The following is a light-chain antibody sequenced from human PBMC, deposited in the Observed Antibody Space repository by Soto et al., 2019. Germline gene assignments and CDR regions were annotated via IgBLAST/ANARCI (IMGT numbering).Light chain of an antibody. CDR2: AAS. J-gene: IGKJ1*01. Sequence: AIRMTQSPSSLSASTGDGVTITCRASRGVSNYLAWYQQKPGQAPKVLIHAASTLQGGVPSRFSGSGSGTDFTLTISGLQSDDFATYYCQQYYTYPWTFGQGTKVDIK. CDR3: QQYYTYPWT. V-gene: IGKV1-8*01. CDR1: RGVSNY.